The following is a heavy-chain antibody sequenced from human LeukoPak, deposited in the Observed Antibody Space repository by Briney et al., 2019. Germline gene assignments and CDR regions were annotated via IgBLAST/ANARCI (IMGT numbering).Heavy chain of an antibody. J-gene: IGHJ5*02. CDR3: AREPYCSSTSCWYNWFDP. Sequence: SSVKVSCKASGGTFSSYAISWVRQAPGQGPEWMGGIIPIFGTANYAQKFQGRVTITADESTSTAYMELSSLRSEDTAVYYCAREPYCSSTSCWYNWFDPWGQGTLVTVSS. D-gene: IGHD2-2*01. V-gene: IGHV1-69*01. CDR2: IIPIFGTA. CDR1: GGTFSSYA.